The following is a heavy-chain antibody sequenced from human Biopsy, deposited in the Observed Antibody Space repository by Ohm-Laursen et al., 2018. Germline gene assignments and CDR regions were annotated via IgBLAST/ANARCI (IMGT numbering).Heavy chain of an antibody. J-gene: IGHJ4*02. D-gene: IGHD1-14*01. CDR1: GFTFNNYG. Sequence: SLRLSCAASGFTFNNYGMQWVRQAPGKGLEWVAFIFYDGSNTYYADSVKGRFTISRDNSRDTLYLQMSSLRAEDTAVYYCARDLRADRKYFFDSWGQGTLVTVSS. V-gene: IGHV3-30*03. CDR3: ARDLRADRKYFFDS. CDR2: IFYDGSNT.